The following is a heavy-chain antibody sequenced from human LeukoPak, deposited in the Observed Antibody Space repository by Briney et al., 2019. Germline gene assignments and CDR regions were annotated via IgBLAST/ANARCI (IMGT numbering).Heavy chain of an antibody. D-gene: IGHD4-17*01. CDR3: AKSSAYGDYNPYYHYYMDV. J-gene: IGHJ6*03. CDR1: GFTFSSYA. Sequence: GGSLRLSCAASGFTFSSYAMSWVRQAPGKGLEWVSGISGGGGTTDQADSVKGRFTISRDNSKNTLDLQMKSLRAEDTAVYYCAKSSAYGDYNPYYHYYMDVWGKGTTVTVSS. V-gene: IGHV3-23*01. CDR2: ISGGGGTT.